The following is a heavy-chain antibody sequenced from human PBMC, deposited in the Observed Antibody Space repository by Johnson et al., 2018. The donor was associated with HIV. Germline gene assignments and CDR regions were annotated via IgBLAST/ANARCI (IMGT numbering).Heavy chain of an antibody. CDR2: ISYDGSDK. CDR1: GFTFSSYA. V-gene: IGHV3-30*04. Sequence: QVQLVESGGGVVQPGRSLRLSCAASGFTFSSYALHWVRQAPGRGLEWVAVISYDGSDKYYSDSVKGRLTISRDNSKDTLYLQMNSLRAEDTAVYQCAKEPGGGYCSGGSCYWGAFDIWGQGTMVIVSS. CDR3: AKEPGGGYCSGGSCYWGAFDI. J-gene: IGHJ3*02. D-gene: IGHD2-15*01.